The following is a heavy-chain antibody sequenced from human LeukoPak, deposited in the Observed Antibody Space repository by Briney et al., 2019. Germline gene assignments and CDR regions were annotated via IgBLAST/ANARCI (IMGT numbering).Heavy chain of an antibody. V-gene: IGHV4-61*02. Sequence: SQTLSLTCTVSGGSISSGSYYWSWIRQSAGKGLEWIGRIYTSGSTNYNPSLKSRVTISVDTSKDQFSLKLSSVTAADTAVYYCARGTADIVATISAVEGIAVAVIFDYWGQGTLVTVSS. D-gene: IGHD5-12*01. CDR2: IYTSGST. CDR3: ARGTADIVATISAVEGIAVAVIFDY. CDR1: GGSISSGSYY. J-gene: IGHJ4*02.